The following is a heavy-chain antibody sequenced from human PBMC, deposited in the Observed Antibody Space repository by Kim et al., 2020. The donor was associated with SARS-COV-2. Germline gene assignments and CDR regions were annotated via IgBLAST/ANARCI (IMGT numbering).Heavy chain of an antibody. CDR2: IYTSGST. V-gene: IGHV4-61*02. J-gene: IGHJ4*02. CDR1: GGSISSGSYY. CDR3: AREETMVRGVIRIDY. D-gene: IGHD3-10*01. Sequence: SETLSLTCTVSGGSISSGSYYWSWIRQPAGKGLEWIGRIYTSGSTNYNPSLKSRVTISVDTSKNQFSLKLSSVTAADTAVYYCAREETMVRGVIRIDYWGQGTLVTVSS.